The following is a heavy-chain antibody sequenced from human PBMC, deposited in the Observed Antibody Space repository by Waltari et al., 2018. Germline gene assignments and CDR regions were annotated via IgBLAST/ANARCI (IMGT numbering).Heavy chain of an antibody. CDR2: IYYSGST. D-gene: IGHD2-2*01. CDR3: ARSSVSCCNWFDP. Sequence: QVQLLESGPGLLKPSATLSLTSAVSDYSISTCHYWCWIRQPPGKGLEWIGSIYYSGSTNYNPALKRRVTISVETSKNQFSLKMTSVTASDTAVYYCARSSVSCCNWFDPWGQGTLVTVSS. J-gene: IGHJ5*02. V-gene: IGHV4-38-2*01. CDR1: DYSISTCHY.